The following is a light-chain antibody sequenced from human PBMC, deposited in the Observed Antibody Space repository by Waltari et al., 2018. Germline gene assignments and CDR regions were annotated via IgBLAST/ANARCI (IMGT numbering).Light chain of an antibody. CDR1: QSISTY. Sequence: FQLTQSPSSLSVSVGDRVTITCRASQSISTYLNWYQQKPGKAPNLLIYAASSLQSGVPSRFSGSGSGTDFTLTISSLQPEDFATYYCQQSYSPLTFGGGTKVEIK. CDR2: AAS. V-gene: IGKV1-39*01. J-gene: IGKJ4*01. CDR3: QQSYSPLT.